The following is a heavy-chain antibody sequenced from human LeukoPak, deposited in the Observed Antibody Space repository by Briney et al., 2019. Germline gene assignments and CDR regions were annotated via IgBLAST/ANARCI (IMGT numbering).Heavy chain of an antibody. CDR3: ARDLYGDYGSY. Sequence: GGSLRLSCAASGFTFSDYYMSWIRQAPGQGLEWVSYISSSSSYTNYADSVKGRFTISRDNAKNSLYLQMNSLRAEDTAVYYCARDLYGDYGSYWGQGTLVTVSS. CDR1: GFTFSDYY. D-gene: IGHD4-17*01. V-gene: IGHV3-11*06. CDR2: ISSSSSYT. J-gene: IGHJ4*02.